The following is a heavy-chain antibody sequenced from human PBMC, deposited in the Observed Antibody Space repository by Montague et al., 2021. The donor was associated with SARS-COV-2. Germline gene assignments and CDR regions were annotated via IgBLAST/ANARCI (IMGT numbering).Heavy chain of an antibody. D-gene: IGHD6-6*01. V-gene: IGHV3-21*01. CDR1: GFTFSTSS. CDR3: SRDSGEQLVRD. Sequence: SLRLSCAAPGFTFSTSSMNWVRQTPGKRPEWVSAISSGSAYIYYSDSVKGRFTISRDDAENSLYLQMTSLRVEDTAVYYCSRDSGEQLVRDWGQGALVTVST. CDR2: ISSGSAYI. J-gene: IGHJ4*02.